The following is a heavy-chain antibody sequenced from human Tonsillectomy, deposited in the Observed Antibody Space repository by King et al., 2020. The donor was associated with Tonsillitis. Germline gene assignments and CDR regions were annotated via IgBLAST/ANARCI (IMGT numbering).Heavy chain of an antibody. V-gene: IGHV1-69*01. J-gene: IGHJ4*02. CDR2: IIPIFGTA. D-gene: IGHD2-15*01. Sequence: VQLVESGAEVKKPGSSVKVSCKASGGTFSSYAISWVRQAPGHGLEWMGGIIPIFGTANYAQKFQGRVPITADESTSTAYMELSSLRSEDTAVYYCARDRLYWSGGSCYSFHYWGQGTLVTVSS. CDR3: ARDRLYWSGGSCYSFHY. CDR1: GGTFSSYA.